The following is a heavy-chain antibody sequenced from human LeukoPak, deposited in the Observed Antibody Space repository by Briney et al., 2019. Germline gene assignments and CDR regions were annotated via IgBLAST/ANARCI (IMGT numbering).Heavy chain of an antibody. CDR2: ISGSGGST. CDR1: GFTFTSYV. Sequence: GGSLRLSCAASGFTFTSYVMSWVRQATGKGLEWVSSISGSGGSTYYADSVKGRFTISRDNSKNTLYLQMNTLTADDTAMYYCAKAYSSGWTYFDYWGQGALVTVSS. V-gene: IGHV3-23*01. D-gene: IGHD6-25*01. J-gene: IGHJ4*02. CDR3: AKAYSSGWTYFDY.